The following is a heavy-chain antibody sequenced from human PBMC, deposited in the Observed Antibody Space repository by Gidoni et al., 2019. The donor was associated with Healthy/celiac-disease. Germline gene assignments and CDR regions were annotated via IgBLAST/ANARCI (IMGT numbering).Heavy chain of an antibody. V-gene: IGHV3-33*01. J-gene: IGHJ4*02. CDR3: ARDSVNPTTAMDTRGLVDY. Sequence: QVQLVEYGGGLVQPGRSLRLYCAASVFTFSSYGLHWVPQAPGKGLEWVAVIGYDGSNKYYADSVKGRFTISRDNSKNTLYLQMNSLRAEDTAVYYCARDSVNPTTAMDTRGLVDYWGQGTLVTVSS. D-gene: IGHD5-18*01. CDR1: VFTFSSYG. CDR2: IGYDGSNK.